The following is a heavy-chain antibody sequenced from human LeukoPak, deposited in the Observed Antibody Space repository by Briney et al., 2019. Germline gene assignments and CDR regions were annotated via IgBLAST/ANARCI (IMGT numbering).Heavy chain of an antibody. Sequence: SETLSLTCTVSGGSISSGGYYWSWIRQHPGKGLEWIGYIYYSGSTYYNPSLKSRVTISVDTSKNQFSLKLSSVTAADTAVYYCARYDYVWGSYRYWGQGTLVTVSS. D-gene: IGHD3-16*02. J-gene: IGHJ4*02. V-gene: IGHV4-31*03. CDR3: ARYDYVWGSYRY. CDR1: GGSISSGGYY. CDR2: IYYSGST.